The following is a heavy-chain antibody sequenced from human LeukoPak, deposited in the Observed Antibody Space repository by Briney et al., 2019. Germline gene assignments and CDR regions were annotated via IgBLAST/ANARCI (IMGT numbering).Heavy chain of an antibody. CDR3: ARERHAPSSYDYVWGSYLSI. D-gene: IGHD3-16*02. CDR2: INSDGSST. CDR1: GFTFSSYW. Sequence: GGSLRLSCAASGFTFSSYWMHWVRQAPGKGLVWVSRINSDGSSTSYADSVKGRFTISRDNAMNELYLQMSSLRVEDPGVYYCARERHAPSSYDYVWGSYLSIWGQATMVTVSS. V-gene: IGHV3-74*01. J-gene: IGHJ3*02.